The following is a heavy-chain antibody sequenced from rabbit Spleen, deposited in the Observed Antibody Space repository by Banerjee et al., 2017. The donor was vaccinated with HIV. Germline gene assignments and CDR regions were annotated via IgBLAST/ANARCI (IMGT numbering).Heavy chain of an antibody. CDR3: ARDTGTSFSSYGMDL. Sequence: QSLEESGGDLVKPGASLTLTCTASGFSFSSNYWICWVRQAPGKGLELIACIYTGDGTTFYANWAKGRFTISKTSSTTVTLQMTSLTAADTATYFCARDTGTSFSSYGMDLWGPGTLVTVS. J-gene: IGHJ6*01. V-gene: IGHV1S40*01. CDR1: GFSFSSNYW. CDR2: IYTGDGTT. D-gene: IGHD7-1*01.